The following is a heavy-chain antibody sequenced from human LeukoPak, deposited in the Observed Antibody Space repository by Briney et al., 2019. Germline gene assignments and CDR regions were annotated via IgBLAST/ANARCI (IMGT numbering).Heavy chain of an antibody. Sequence: ASLKVSCKASGYTFTHYYIHWVRQAPGQGLEWMGWINPNSGGTNYAQKFQGRVTMTRGTSISTAYMELSSLISDDTAVYYCARALPMFRGLTSWDYWGQGTLVIVSS. J-gene: IGHJ4*02. V-gene: IGHV1-2*02. CDR2: INPNSGGT. D-gene: IGHD3-10*01. CDR1: GYTFTHYY. CDR3: ARALPMFRGLTSWDY.